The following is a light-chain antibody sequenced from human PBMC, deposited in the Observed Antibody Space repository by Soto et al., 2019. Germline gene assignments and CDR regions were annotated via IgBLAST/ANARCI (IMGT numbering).Light chain of an antibody. J-gene: IGKJ4*01. CDR3: QQYNSAAIT. Sequence: ASVGGGVTMTCRASQDIANYGACSQQKPGKAPMLLIYAAYTLQSGVPSRFSGGGSGTDFTLTISSLQPEDVATYYCQQYNSAAITFGGGTKVDIK. CDR1: QDIANY. CDR2: AAY. V-gene: IGKV1-27*01.